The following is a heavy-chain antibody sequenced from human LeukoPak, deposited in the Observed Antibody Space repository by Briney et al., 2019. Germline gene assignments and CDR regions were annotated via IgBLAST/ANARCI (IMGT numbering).Heavy chain of an antibody. D-gene: IGHD2-2*01. J-gene: IGHJ4*02. CDR2: IYPGDSDT. V-gene: IGHV5-51*01. Sequence: GEPLKISCKGSGYSFTSNWIAWVRQMPGKGLEWMGIIYPGDSDTKYSPSFQGQVTISADKSINIAYLQWSSLKASDTGIYYCARQRAVYTQLDYWGQGTLVTVSS. CDR1: GYSFTSNW. CDR3: ARQRAVYTQLDY.